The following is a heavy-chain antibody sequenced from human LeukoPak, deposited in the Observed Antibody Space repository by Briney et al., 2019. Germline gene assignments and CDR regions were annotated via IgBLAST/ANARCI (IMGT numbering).Heavy chain of an antibody. V-gene: IGHV4-38-2*01. J-gene: IGHJ4*02. CDR3: ARLLPDSSSCFDY. CDR1: GYSISSGYY. D-gene: IGHD6-6*01. CDR2: IYHSGST. Sequence: PSETLSLTCAVSGYSISSGYYWGWIRQPPGKGLEWIGSIYHSGSTYYNPSLKSRVTISVDTSKNQFSLKLSSMTAADTAVYYCARLLPDSSSCFDYWGKGTLVTVSS.